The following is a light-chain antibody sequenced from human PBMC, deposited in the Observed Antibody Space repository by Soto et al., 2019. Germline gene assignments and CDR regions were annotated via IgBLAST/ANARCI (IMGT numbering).Light chain of an antibody. CDR1: SANIGAGYD. J-gene: IGLJ1*01. CDR2: GNS. CDR3: QSYDSSLSCFYA. V-gene: IGLV1-40*01. Sequence: QSVLTQPPSVSRAPVQRVTISCTGSSANIGAGYDVHWYQHLPGTAPKLLIYGNSNRPSGVPDRFSASKSGTSASLAITGLQAEDEADYYCQSYDSSLSCFYAFGTGTKVTVL.